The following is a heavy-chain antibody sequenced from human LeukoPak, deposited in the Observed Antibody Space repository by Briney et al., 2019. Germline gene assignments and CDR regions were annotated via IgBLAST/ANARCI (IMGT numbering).Heavy chain of an antibody. D-gene: IGHD3-10*01. J-gene: IGHJ5*02. V-gene: IGHV1-69*13. Sequence: GASVKVSCKASGGTFSSYAISWVRQAPGQGPEWMGGIIPIFGTANYAQKFQGRVTITADESTSTAYMELSSLRSEDTAVYYCARAGKNWFDPWGQGTLVTVSS. CDR1: GGTFSSYA. CDR3: ARAGKNWFDP. CDR2: IIPIFGTA.